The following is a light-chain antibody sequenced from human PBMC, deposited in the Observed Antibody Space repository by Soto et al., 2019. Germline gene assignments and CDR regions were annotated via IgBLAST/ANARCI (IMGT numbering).Light chain of an antibody. CDR2: SAS. V-gene: IGKV3-15*01. Sequence: EIVMTQSPATLSVSPGERATLSCRASQSVRSNFAWYQQRPGQAPRLLIYSASTRATGIPARFSGSGSGTEYTLTITSLQSEDLSVYYWHQYNKSRVFAFAPDTRVDI. CDR3: HQYNKSRVFA. J-gene: IGKJ3*01. CDR1: QSVRSN.